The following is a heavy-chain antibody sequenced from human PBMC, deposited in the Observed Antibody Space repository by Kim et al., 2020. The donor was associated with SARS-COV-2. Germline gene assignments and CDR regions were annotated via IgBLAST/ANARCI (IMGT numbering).Heavy chain of an antibody. CDR3: ARAGPPFSGSYYVNFFDY. CDR2: ISSSSSTI. V-gene: IGHV3-48*02. D-gene: IGHD1-26*01. CDR1: GFTFSSYS. Sequence: GGSLRLSCAASGFTFSSYSMNWVRQAPGKGLEWVSYISSSSSTIYYADSVKGRFTISRDNAKNSLYLQMNSLRDEDTAVYYCARAGPPFSGSYYVNFFDYWGQGTLVTVSS. J-gene: IGHJ4*02.